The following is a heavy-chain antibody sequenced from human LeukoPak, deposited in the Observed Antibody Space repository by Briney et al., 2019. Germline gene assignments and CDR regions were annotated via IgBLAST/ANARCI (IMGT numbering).Heavy chain of an antibody. CDR2: ISSSSIYI. CDR3: ARELSGIGRYYYYYYMDV. Sequence: PSETLSLTCTVSGGSISNSNYYWGWIRQPPGKGLEWVSSISSSSIYIYYADSVKGRFTISRDNAKTSLYLQMNSLRAEDTAVYYCARELSGIGRYYYYYYMDVWGKGTTVTVSS. D-gene: IGHD6-19*01. V-gene: IGHV3-21*01. J-gene: IGHJ6*03. CDR1: GGSISNSNYY.